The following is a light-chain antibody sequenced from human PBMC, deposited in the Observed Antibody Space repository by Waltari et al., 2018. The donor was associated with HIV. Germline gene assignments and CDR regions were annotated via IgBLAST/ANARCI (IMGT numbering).Light chain of an antibody. V-gene: IGKV4-1*01. Sequence: DIVLTHPPESLAVAVGDRANNTCKSSQNILYKSNSRHYVAWYQKKLGQSPTLLIYWASTRQAGVPDRLIGSGSVTNFDLAINTLQAEDVGGYYCEQEFRPPLTFGPRT. CDR3: EQEFRPPLT. CDR1: QNILYKSNSRHY. J-gene: IGKJ3*01. CDR2: WAS.